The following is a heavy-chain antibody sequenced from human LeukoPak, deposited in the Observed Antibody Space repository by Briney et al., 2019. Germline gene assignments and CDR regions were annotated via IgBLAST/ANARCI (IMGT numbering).Heavy chain of an antibody. Sequence: GASVKVSCKVSGYTLTELSMHWVRQAPGKGLEWMGGFDPEDGETIYAQKFQGRVTMTEDTSTDTAYMELSSLRSEDTAVYYCATGDPTMIVVAAPFDYWGQGTLVTVSS. D-gene: IGHD3-22*01. CDR3: ATGDPTMIVVAAPFDY. J-gene: IGHJ4*02. CDR1: GYTLTELS. CDR2: FDPEDGET. V-gene: IGHV1-24*01.